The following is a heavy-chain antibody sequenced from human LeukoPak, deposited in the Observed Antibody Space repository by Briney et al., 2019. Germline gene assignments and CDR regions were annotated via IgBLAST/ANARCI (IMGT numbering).Heavy chain of an antibody. Sequence: SETLSLTCTVSGGSISSGGYYWSWIRQHPGQGLEWIGYIYYSGSTYYNPSLKSRVTISVDTSKNQFSLKLSPVTAADTAVYYCARGMDIAAAEYYFDYWGQGTLVTVSS. V-gene: IGHV4-31*03. CDR1: GGSISSGGYY. CDR3: ARGMDIAAAEYYFDY. CDR2: IYYSGST. J-gene: IGHJ4*02. D-gene: IGHD6-13*01.